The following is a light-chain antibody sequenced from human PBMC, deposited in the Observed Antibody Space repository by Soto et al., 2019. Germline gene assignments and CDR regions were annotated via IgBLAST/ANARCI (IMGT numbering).Light chain of an antibody. J-gene: IGLJ1*01. CDR3: GADHGSGSNFVYV. V-gene: IGLV9-49*01. CDR2: VGTGGIVG. CDR1: SDYSNYN. Sequence: QSVLTQPRSASASLGASVTLTCTLSSDYSNYNVDWYQQRPGKGPRFVMRVGTGGIVGSKGDGIPDRFSVLGSGLNRYLTIKNIQEEDESDYHCGADHGSGSNFVYVFGPGTKVTVL.